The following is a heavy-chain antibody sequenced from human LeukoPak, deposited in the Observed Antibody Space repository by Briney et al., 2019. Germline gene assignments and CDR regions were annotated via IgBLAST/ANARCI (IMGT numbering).Heavy chain of an antibody. CDR2: IKQDGSEK. CDR3: ARVSVVGKDAFDI. J-gene: IGHJ3*02. Sequence: PGGSLRLSCAASGFTFSSYWMSWVRQAPGKGLGWVANIKQDGSEKYYVDSVKGRFTISRDNAKNSLYLQMNSLRAEDTAVYYCARVSVVGKDAFDIWGQGTMVTVSS. CDR1: GFTFSSYW. V-gene: IGHV3-7*01. D-gene: IGHD2-15*01.